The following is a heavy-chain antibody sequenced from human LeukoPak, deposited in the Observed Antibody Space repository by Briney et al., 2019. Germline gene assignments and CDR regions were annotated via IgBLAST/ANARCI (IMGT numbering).Heavy chain of an antibody. CDR2: IYYSGST. V-gene: IGHV4-59*01. CDR3: ARTITAAPYYYYYYGMDV. J-gene: IGHJ6*02. CDR1: GGSISSYY. Sequence: SETLSLTCTVSGGSISSYYWSWIRQPPGKGLEWIGYIYYSGSTNYNPSLKSRVTISVDTSKNQFSLKLSSVTAADTAVYYCARTITAAPYYYYYYGMDVWGQGTTVTVSS. D-gene: IGHD6-13*01.